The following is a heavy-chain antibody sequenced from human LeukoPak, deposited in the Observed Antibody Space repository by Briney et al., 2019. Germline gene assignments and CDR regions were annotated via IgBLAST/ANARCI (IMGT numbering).Heavy chain of an antibody. V-gene: IGHV3-23*01. D-gene: IGHD2-21*01. CDR1: GFTLSSYA. CDR2: ISASGNT. Sequence: GGSLRLSCAASGFTLSSYAMSWVRQAPGKGLEWVSVISASGNTYHADSVKGRFTISRDSSKNTLYLQMNRLRAEDAAVYYCAKAPVTTCSGAYCYPFDYWGQGTLVTVSS. CDR3: AKAPVTTCSGAYCYPFDY. J-gene: IGHJ4*02.